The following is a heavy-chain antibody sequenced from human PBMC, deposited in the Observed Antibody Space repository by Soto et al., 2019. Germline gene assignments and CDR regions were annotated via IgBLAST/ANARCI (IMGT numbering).Heavy chain of an antibody. CDR2: IKQDGSEK. Sequence: GGSLRLSCAASGFTFSSYWMSWVRQAPGKGLEWVANIKQDGSEKYYVDSVKGRFTISRDNAKNSLYLQMNSLRAEDTAVYYCARNLQSWIQLWFMGNWFDPWGQGTLVTVSS. J-gene: IGHJ5*02. CDR3: ARNLQSWIQLWFMGNWFDP. V-gene: IGHV3-7*05. CDR1: GFTFSSYW. D-gene: IGHD5-18*01.